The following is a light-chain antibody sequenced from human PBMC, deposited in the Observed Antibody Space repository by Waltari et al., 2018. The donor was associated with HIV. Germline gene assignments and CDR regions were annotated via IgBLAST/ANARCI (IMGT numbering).Light chain of an antibody. Sequence: QSALTQPPSASGSPGRPVTIPCTGTSSDDGGYNYVSCYQQHPGKAPKLLIYEVNKRPPALPDRVSGSKSDNTAALTVSGLQAEDEAYYHCSSYAGTNNFGVFGGGTKLTVL. CDR3: SSYAGTNNFGV. CDR1: SSDDGGYNY. CDR2: EVN. J-gene: IGLJ3*02. V-gene: IGLV2-8*01.